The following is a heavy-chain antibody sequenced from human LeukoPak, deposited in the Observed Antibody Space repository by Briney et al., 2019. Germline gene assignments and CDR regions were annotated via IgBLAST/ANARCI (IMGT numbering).Heavy chain of an antibody. V-gene: IGHV4-34*01. Sequence: SETLSLTCAVYGGSFSGYYWNWIRQPPEKGREWIGEINQSGSINYNPSLKSRVTMSVDTSKNQFSLKLSSVTAADTAVYYCARGSYGDYGFKHWYFDLWGRGTLVTVSS. CDR2: INQSGSI. CDR3: ARGSYGDYGFKHWYFDL. J-gene: IGHJ2*01. CDR1: GGSFSGYY. D-gene: IGHD4-17*01.